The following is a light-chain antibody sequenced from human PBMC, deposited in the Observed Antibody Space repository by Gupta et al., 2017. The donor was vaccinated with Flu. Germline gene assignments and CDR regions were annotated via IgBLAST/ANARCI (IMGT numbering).Light chain of an antibody. CDR1: QSISSY. CDR2: AAS. V-gene: IGKV1-39*01. CDR3: HQSDSTPPVT. Sequence: DIQMTQSSSSLSASVGDRVTITCRASQSISSYLNWYQQKPGKAPKLLIYAASSLQSGGPSRFSGSGCGTDLTLTISSRQPEDFATYYCHQSDSTPPVTFGQGTKVEIK. J-gene: IGKJ1*01.